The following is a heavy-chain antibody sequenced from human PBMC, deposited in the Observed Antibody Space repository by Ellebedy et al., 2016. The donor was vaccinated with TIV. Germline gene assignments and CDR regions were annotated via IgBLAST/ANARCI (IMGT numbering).Heavy chain of an antibody. V-gene: IGHV3-66*01. CDR3: ARVDYGLAFHI. Sequence: GGSLRLSCAASGFAVSSNYMSWVRQAPGKGLEWVSVIYSSGITYYAESVKGRFTISRDNSRDNSKNTLYLQMNGLRAEETAVYYCARVDYGLAFHIWGQGTMVTVSS. CDR1: GFAVSSNY. CDR2: IYSSGIT. J-gene: IGHJ3*02. D-gene: IGHD3-16*01.